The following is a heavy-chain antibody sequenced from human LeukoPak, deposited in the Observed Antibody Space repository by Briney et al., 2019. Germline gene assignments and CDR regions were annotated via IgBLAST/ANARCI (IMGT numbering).Heavy chain of an antibody. Sequence: PSETLSLTCTLSGDSIGRYYWGWIRQPPGKGLEWIGYIYYSGGTNYNPSLKRRVTISVDTSKNQFSLKLSSVTAADTAVYYCARHGSDWTFDFWGQGLLVSVSS. CDR1: GDSIGRYY. CDR2: IYYSGGT. CDR3: ARHGSDWTFDF. V-gene: IGHV4-59*08. J-gene: IGHJ4*02. D-gene: IGHD2-21*02.